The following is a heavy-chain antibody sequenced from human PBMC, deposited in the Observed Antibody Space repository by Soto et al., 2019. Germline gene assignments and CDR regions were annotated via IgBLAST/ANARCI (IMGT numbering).Heavy chain of an antibody. CDR2: IGTAGDT. J-gene: IGHJ6*02. Sequence: PGGSLRLSCAATGFTFSSYDMHWVRQATGKGLEWVSAIGTAGDTYYPGSVKGRFTISRENAKNSLYLQMNSLRAEDTAVYYCARAGLWSNMVRGSYYYYGMDVWGQGTTVTVSS. D-gene: IGHD3-10*01. CDR3: ARAGLWSNMVRGSYYYYGMDV. CDR1: GFTFSSYD. V-gene: IGHV3-13*01.